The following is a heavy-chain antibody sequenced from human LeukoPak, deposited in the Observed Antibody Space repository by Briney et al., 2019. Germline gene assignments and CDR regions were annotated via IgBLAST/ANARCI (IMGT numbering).Heavy chain of an antibody. D-gene: IGHD4-17*01. J-gene: IGHJ4*02. CDR2: INPNSGGT. Sequence: ASVKVSCKASGYTITGYYMHWVRQAPGQGLEWMGWINPNSGGTNYAQKFQGWVTMTRDTSISTAYMELSRLRSDDTAVYYCARVRGVTTLGYWGQGTLVTVSS. V-gene: IGHV1-2*04. CDR3: ARVRGVTTLGY. CDR1: GYTITGYY.